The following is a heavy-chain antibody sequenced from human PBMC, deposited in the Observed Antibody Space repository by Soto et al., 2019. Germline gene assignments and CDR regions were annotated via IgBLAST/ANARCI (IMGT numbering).Heavy chain of an antibody. CDR1: GGSISSYY. CDR2: IYYSGST. D-gene: IGHD5-12*01. CDR3: ARALLERWLQCFDY. J-gene: IGHJ4*02. Sequence: PSETLSLTCTVSGGSISSYYWSWIRQPPGKGLEWIGYIYYSGSTNYNPSLKSRVTISVDTSKNQFSLKLSSVTAADTAVYYCARALLERWLQCFDYWGQGTLVTVSS. V-gene: IGHV4-59*12.